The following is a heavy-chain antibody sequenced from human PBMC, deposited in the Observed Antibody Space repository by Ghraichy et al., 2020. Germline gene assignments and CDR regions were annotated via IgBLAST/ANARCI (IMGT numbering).Heavy chain of an antibody. CDR1: GGSISSYY. V-gene: IGHV4-59*01. Sequence: SETLSLTCTVSGGSISSYYWSWIRQPPGKGLEWIGYIYYSGSTNYNPSLKRRVTISVDTSKNKFSLKLSSVTAADTAVYYCARGDGKGSGTFDYWGQGTLVTVSS. D-gene: IGHD6-19*01. CDR3: ARGDGKGSGTFDY. CDR2: IYYSGST. J-gene: IGHJ4*02.